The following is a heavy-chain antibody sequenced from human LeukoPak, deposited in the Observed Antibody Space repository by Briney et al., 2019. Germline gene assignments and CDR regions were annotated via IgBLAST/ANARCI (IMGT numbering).Heavy chain of an antibody. J-gene: IGHJ4*02. Sequence: GGSLRLSCEASGFTFSNYGMHWVRQAPGKGLEWVAFLRHNGGGEYYVDSVRGRFTISRGNSKNTLYLEMNSLRVEDTAVYYCAKADIVAVRSALEYRGQGTLVSVSS. CDR3: AKADIVAVRSALEY. CDR2: LRHNGGGE. D-gene: IGHD2-21*01. CDR1: GFTFSNYG. V-gene: IGHV3-30*02.